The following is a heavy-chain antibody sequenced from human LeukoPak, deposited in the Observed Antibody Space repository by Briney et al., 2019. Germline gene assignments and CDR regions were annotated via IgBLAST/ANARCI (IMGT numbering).Heavy chain of an antibody. D-gene: IGHD4-17*01. CDR3: ARGVNLGTVTCFDY. J-gene: IGHJ4*02. CDR1: GGSISSSSYY. CDR2: IYYSGST. V-gene: IGHV4-39*01. Sequence: SGTLSLTCTVSGGSISSSSYYWGWIRQPPGKGLERIGSIYYSGSTYYNPSLKSRVTISVDTSKNQFSLKLSSVTAAHTAVYYCARGVNLGTVTCFDYWGQGTLVTVSS.